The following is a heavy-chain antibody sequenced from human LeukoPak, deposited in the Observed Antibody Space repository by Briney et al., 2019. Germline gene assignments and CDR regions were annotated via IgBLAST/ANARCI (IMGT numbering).Heavy chain of an antibody. D-gene: IGHD1-14*01. Sequence: GGSLRLSCAASGFTVSSNYMSWVRQAPGKGLEWVSFIVSSSTYTNYADSVRGRFTISRDNAKNSLYLQMNSLRVEDTAVYYCARDIDLTAGIMDVWGQGTTVTVSS. V-gene: IGHV3-11*05. CDR3: ARDIDLTAGIMDV. CDR2: IVSSSTYT. CDR1: GFTVSSNY. J-gene: IGHJ6*02.